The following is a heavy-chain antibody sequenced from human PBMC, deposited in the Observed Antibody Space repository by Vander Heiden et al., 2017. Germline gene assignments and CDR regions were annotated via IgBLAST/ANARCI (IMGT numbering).Heavy chain of an antibody. CDR1: GFTFSSYW. CDR3: ARAYDYVWGSYRHYYYYGMDV. J-gene: IGHJ6*02. Sequence: EVQLVEFGGGLVQPGGSLRLSCAASGFTFSSYWLDWVRQAPGEGLVWVPRINSDGSSISYADSVKGRFTISRDNAKNTLYLQMNSLRAEDTAVYYCARAYDYVWGSYRHYYYYGMDVWGQGTTVTVSS. CDR2: INSDGSSI. D-gene: IGHD3-16*02. V-gene: IGHV3-74*01.